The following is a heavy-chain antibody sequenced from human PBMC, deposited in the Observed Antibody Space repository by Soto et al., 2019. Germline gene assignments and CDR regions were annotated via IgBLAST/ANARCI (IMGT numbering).Heavy chain of an antibody. CDR3: ARDAWSGLSATPALNY. J-gene: IGHJ4*02. Sequence: SETLSLTCTVSGGSITRNNHFWGWIRQSPGKGLEWIGSIQYGGTTNYNPSLKSRVTISVDTSKNQFSLKLSSVTAADTAVYYCARDAWSGLSATPALNYWGQGTLVTVSS. CDR1: GGSITRNNHF. D-gene: IGHD3-3*01. CDR2: IQYGGTT. V-gene: IGHV4-39*07.